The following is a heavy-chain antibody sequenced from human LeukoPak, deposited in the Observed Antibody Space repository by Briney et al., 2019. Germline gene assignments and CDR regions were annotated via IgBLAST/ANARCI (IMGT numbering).Heavy chain of an antibody. CDR3: ARGRSGSYSGGGHNSFDP. J-gene: IGHJ5*02. D-gene: IGHD1-26*01. CDR2: MNPNSGNT. CDR1: GYTFTSYD. V-gene: IGHV1-8*01. Sequence: ASVKVSCKASGYTFTSYDINWVRQATGQGLEWMGWMNPNSGNTGYAQKFQGRVTMTRNTSISTAYMELSSLTSEDTAVYYCARGRSGSYSGGGHNSFDPWGQGTLVTVSS.